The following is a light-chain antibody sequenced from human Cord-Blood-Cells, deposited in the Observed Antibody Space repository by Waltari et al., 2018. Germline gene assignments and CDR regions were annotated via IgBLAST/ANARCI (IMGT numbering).Light chain of an antibody. J-gene: IGKJ4*01. V-gene: IGKV3-11*01. CDR2: DAS. CDR1: QSVSSY. Sequence: EIVLTQSPATLSLSPGERATLPCRAGQSVSSYLAWYQPKPCQAPSLLIYDASNRATGIPARFSGSGSGTDFTLTISSLEPEDFAVYYCQQRSNWPPLTFGGGTKVEIK. CDR3: QQRSNWPPLT.